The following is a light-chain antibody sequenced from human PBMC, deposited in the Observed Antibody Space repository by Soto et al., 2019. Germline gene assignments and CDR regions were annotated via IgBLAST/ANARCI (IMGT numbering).Light chain of an antibody. CDR3: CSYTGSSTS. CDR2: EGN. CDR1: RSDVGSYNL. J-gene: IGLJ3*02. V-gene: IGLV2-23*01. Sequence: QSALTQPASVSGSPGQSITMSCAGARSDVGSYNLVSWYQQYPGKAPKLIIYEGNKRPSGVSNRFSGSGSGNTASLTISGLQAEDAADYYCCSYTGSSTSFGGGTTLTVL.